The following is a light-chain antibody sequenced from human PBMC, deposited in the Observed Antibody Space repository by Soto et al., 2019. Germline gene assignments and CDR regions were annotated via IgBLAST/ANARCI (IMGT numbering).Light chain of an antibody. J-gene: IGLJ2*01. V-gene: IGLV2-8*01. CDR3: SSHAGSNHLV. CDR1: SSDVGGYNY. Sequence: QSVLTQPPSASGSPGQSVTISCTGTSSDVGGYNYVSWYQQHPGKAPKLMIYEVNKRPSGVPDRFSGSKSGNTASLTVSGLQAEDEADYYCSSHAGSNHLVFGGGTKLTVL. CDR2: EVN.